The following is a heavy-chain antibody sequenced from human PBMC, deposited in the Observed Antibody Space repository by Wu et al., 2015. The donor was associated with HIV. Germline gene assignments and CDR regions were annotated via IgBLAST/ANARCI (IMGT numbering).Heavy chain of an antibody. CDR3: ARDHYGDHVGYYAFDI. Sequence: QVQLVQSGAEVKKPGSSVKVSCKASGGTFSSYAISWVRQAPGQGLEWMGGIIPIFGTANYAQKFQGRVTITTDESTSTAYMELSSLRSEDTAVYYCARDHYGDHVGYYAFDIWGQGTMVTVSS. CDR1: GGTFSSYA. V-gene: IGHV1-69*05. J-gene: IGHJ3*02. D-gene: IGHD4-17*01. CDR2: IIPIFGTA.